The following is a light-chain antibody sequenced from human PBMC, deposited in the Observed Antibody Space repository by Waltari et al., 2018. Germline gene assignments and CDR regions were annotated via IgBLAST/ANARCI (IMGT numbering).Light chain of an antibody. CDR1: ESLLHGSGYHY. V-gene: IGKV2-28*01. Sequence: DIEMTQSPLSLPVTPGEPAAMSCRSSESLLHGSGYHYLDWDLQKPGQSPQLLIYLGSNRASGVPDRFRGSGSGTNFTLKITRVEAEDVGIYFCIQARQTPPTFGPGTKVDI. CDR2: LGS. J-gene: IGKJ3*01. CDR3: IQARQTPPT.